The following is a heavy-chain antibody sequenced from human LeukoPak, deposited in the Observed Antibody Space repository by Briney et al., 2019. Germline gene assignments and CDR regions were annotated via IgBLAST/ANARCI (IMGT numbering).Heavy chain of an antibody. J-gene: IGHJ4*02. CDR3: ARDERGSGSYYSY. D-gene: IGHD3-10*01. CDR1: GFTVNTHY. Sequence: GGSLRLSCVASGFTVNTHYMSWVRQAPGKGLEWVSVIYKGGGTFYPDSVKGRFTISRDNSENTVYLQMNSLRAEDTAVYYCARDERGSGSYYSYWGQGTLVTVSS. V-gene: IGHV3-66*01. CDR2: IYKGGGT.